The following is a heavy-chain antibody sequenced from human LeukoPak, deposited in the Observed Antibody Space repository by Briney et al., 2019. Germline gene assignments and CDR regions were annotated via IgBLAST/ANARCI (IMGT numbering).Heavy chain of an antibody. V-gene: IGHV3-21*01. CDR1: GFTFISYS. D-gene: IGHD3-22*01. CDR2: ISSSSSYI. J-gene: IGHJ4*02. Sequence: PGGSLSRYCAASGFTFISYSMNWVRQAPGKGLEWVSSISSSSSYIYYADSVKGRLTISKDNAKNSLYLQMNSLRAEDTAVYYCAREYDSSGYSSFEYWGQGRLGTVSS. CDR3: AREYDSSGYSSFEY.